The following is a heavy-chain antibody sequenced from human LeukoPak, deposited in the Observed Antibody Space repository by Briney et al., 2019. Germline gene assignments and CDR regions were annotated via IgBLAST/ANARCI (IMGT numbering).Heavy chain of an antibody. Sequence: PGGSLRLSCTASRFSFSNYGMHWVRQAPGKGLEWVAFIRYDGTNKYYADSVKGRFTISRDNSKNTLYLQMNSLRAEDTAVYYCARDPLDSSSWTNFDYWGQGTLVTVSS. D-gene: IGHD6-13*01. CDR3: ARDPLDSSSWTNFDY. V-gene: IGHV3-30*02. J-gene: IGHJ4*02. CDR1: RFSFSNYG. CDR2: IRYDGTNK.